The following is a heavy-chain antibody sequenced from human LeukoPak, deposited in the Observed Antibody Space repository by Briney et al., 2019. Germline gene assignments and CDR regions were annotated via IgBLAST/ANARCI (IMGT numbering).Heavy chain of an antibody. CDR2: MNPNSGNT. CDR3: ARGRSYYDILTGYPEGDY. CDR1: GYTFTSYD. J-gene: IGHJ4*02. D-gene: IGHD3-9*01. V-gene: IGHV1-8*01. Sequence: ASVKVSCKASGYTFTSYDINWVRQATGQGLEWMGWMNPNSGNTGYTQKFQGRVTMTRNTSISTAYMELSSLRSEDTAVYYCARGRSYYDILTGYPEGDYWGQGTLVTVSS.